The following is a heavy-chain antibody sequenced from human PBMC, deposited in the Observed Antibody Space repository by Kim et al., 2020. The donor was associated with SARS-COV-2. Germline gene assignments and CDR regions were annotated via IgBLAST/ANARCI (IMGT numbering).Heavy chain of an antibody. V-gene: IGHV4-34*01. CDR2: INHSGST. J-gene: IGHJ6*02. Sequence: SETLSLTCAVYGGSFSGYYWSWIRQPPGKGLEWIGEINHSGSTNYNPSLKSRVTISVDTSKNQFSLKLSSVTAADTAVYYCARPRYSSSFYYYYGMDIWGQGTTVTVSS. D-gene: IGHD6-6*01. CDR3: ARPRYSSSFYYYYGMDI. CDR1: GGSFSGYY.